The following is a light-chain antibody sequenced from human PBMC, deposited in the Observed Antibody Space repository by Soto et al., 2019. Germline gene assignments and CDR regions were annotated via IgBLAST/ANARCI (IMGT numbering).Light chain of an antibody. J-gene: IGKJ2*01. CDR3: EHYKNWHSYP. Sequence: EIVMTQSQATLSVYPVESATLSCRARQSVSSNLAWYQQQPGQAPRLLIYGASTRATGIPARFCGRGSGTVCTITMSRLQCEASAVYYREHYKNWHSYPFGQGTKLEIK. V-gene: IGKV3-15*01. CDR1: QSVSSN. CDR2: GAS.